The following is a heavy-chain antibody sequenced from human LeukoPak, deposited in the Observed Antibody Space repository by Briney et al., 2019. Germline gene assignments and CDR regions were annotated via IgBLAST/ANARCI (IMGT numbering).Heavy chain of an antibody. CDR3: AREGDDALLWFGETWFDP. CDR2: INTNTGNP. J-gene: IGHJ5*02. Sequence: ASVTVSCTASGYTFTSYAMNWVRQAPGQGLEWMGWINTNTGNPTYAQGFTGRFVFSLDTSVSTAYLQICSLKAEDTAVYYCAREGDDALLWFGETWFDPWGQGTLVTVSS. CDR1: GYTFTSYA. V-gene: IGHV7-4-1*01. D-gene: IGHD3-10*01.